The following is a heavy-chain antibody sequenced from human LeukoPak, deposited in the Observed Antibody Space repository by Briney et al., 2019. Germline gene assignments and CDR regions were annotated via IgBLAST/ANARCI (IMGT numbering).Heavy chain of an antibody. Sequence: PSETLSLTCTVSGDSIRSYYWSWIRQPAGEGLEWIGRIQTSGTTNYNPSLKSRLSISVDTSKKQFSLRLSSLTAADTAVYYCARDKGSGWFDYWGQGTLVTVSS. J-gene: IGHJ4*02. CDR2: IQTSGTT. V-gene: IGHV4-4*07. CDR3: ARDKGSGWFDY. D-gene: IGHD6-19*01. CDR1: GDSIRSYY.